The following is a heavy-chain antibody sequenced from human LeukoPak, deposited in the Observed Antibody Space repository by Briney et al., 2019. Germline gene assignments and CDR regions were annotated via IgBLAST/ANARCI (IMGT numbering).Heavy chain of an antibody. CDR2: IIPIFGTA. CDR1: GGTFSSYA. D-gene: IGHD2-2*01. V-gene: IGHV1-69*13. J-gene: IGHJ4*02. Sequence: SVKVSCKASGGTFSSYAISWVRKAPGQGLEWMGGIIPIFGTANYAQKFQGRVTITADESTSTAYMELSSLRSEDTAVYYCASGVVPAAPLDYWGQGTLVTVSS. CDR3: ASGVVPAAPLDY.